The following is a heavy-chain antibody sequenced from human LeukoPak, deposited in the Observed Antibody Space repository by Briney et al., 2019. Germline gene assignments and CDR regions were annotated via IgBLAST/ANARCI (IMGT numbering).Heavy chain of an antibody. Sequence: ASVKVSCKASGYTFTSYDINWVRQATGQGLEWMGWMNPNSGNTGYAQKFQGRVTMTRNTSISTAYMELSSLRSEDTAVYYCARGPRDYSYYYYYGMDVWGQGTTVTVSS. J-gene: IGHJ6*02. CDR2: MNPNSGNT. CDR1: GYTFTSYD. CDR3: ARGPRDYSYYYYYGMDV. D-gene: IGHD3-22*01. V-gene: IGHV1-8*01.